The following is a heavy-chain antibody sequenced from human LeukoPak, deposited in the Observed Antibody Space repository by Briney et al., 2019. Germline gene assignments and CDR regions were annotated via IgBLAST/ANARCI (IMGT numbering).Heavy chain of an antibody. CDR1: GGPISTYY. CDR3: ARTPATTWTNHFDY. CDR2: MYYSGST. D-gene: IGHD4-17*01. J-gene: IGHJ4*02. Sequence: SETLSLTCTVSGGPISTYYWNWIRQSPGKGLEWIGYMYYSGSTNYNPSLKSRVTISVDTSKNESSLKLSSVTAADTAVYYFARTPATTWTNHFDYWGQGTLVTVSS. V-gene: IGHV4-59*01.